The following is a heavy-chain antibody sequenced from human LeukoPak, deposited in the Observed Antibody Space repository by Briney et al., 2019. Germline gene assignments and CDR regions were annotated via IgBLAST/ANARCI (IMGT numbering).Heavy chain of an antibody. Sequence: GGSLRLSCAASAFTFSSYAMSWVRQAPGKGLEWVSAISGSGGSTYYADSVKGRFTISRDNSKNTLYLQMNSLRAEDTAVYYCAKGGYCSSTSCQVRGVIILFDYWGQGTLVTVSS. CDR3: AKGGYCSSTSCQVRGVIILFDY. D-gene: IGHD2-2*01. J-gene: IGHJ4*02. CDR2: ISGSGGST. V-gene: IGHV3-23*01. CDR1: AFTFSSYA.